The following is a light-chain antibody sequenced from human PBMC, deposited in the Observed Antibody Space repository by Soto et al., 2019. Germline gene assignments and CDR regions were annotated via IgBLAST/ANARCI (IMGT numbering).Light chain of an antibody. CDR2: DFT. Sequence: QSVLDQPASVSGSPGQSVTISCAGASRDVTDSDSVSWYQHRPGEAPELKILDFTYRPSGVSDRFSGSLSADTASLTISGLQVEDEGDYYCVSYTNPGTYVFGPGTKVTVL. CDR1: SRDVTDSDS. J-gene: IGLJ1*01. V-gene: IGLV2-14*03. CDR3: VSYTNPGTYV.